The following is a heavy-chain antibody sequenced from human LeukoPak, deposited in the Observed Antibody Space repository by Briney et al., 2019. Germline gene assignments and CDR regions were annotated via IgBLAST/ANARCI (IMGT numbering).Heavy chain of an antibody. Sequence: ASVKVSCKASGYTFTSYDINWVRQATGQGLEWMGWMNPNSGNTGYAQKLQGRVTMTTDTYTSTAYMELRSLRSDDTAVYYCASSDGKYFQHWGQGTLVTVSS. CDR3: ASSDGKYFQH. CDR2: MNPNSGNT. J-gene: IGHJ1*01. CDR1: GYTFTSYD. D-gene: IGHD1-1*01. V-gene: IGHV1-8*01.